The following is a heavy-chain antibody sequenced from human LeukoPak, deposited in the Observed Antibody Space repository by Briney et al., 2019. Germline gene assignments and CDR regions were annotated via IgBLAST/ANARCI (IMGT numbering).Heavy chain of an antibody. J-gene: IGHJ4*02. CDR1: GFTFSSYE. CDR3: ARDRNMDYDFWSGYYIDY. Sequence: GGSLRLSCAASGFTFSSYEMNGVRQAPGKGLEWVSYISSSGSITYYADSVKGRFTISRDNAKNSLYLQMNSLRAEDTAVYYCARDRNMDYDFWSGYYIDYWGQGTLVTVSS. CDR2: ISSSGSIT. V-gene: IGHV3-48*03. D-gene: IGHD3-3*01.